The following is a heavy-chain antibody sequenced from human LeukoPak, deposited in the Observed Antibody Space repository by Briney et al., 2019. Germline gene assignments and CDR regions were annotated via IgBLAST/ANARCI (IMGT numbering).Heavy chain of an antibody. Sequence: GGSLRLSCAASGFTFSSYDMHWVRQATGKGLEWVSAIGTSGDTSYPGSVKGRFTISREYAKNSLYLQMNSLRAGDTAVYYCARGSPSRGVTDNWGQGTLVTVSS. CDR1: GFTFSSYD. CDR3: ARGSPSRGVTDN. D-gene: IGHD3-10*01. CDR2: IGTSGDT. V-gene: IGHV3-13*01. J-gene: IGHJ4*02.